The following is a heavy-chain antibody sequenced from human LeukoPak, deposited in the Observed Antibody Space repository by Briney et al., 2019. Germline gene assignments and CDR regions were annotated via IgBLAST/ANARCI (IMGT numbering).Heavy chain of an antibody. CDR1: GFTFSSYA. Sequence: PGGSLRLSCAASGFTFSSYAMSWVRQAPGRGLEWVSVISGSGGSTYYADSVKGRFTISRDNSKNTLYLQMNSLRAEDTAVYYCAKGTRSSTSCYDDYWGQGTLVTVSS. CDR3: AKGTRSSTSCYDDY. J-gene: IGHJ4*02. CDR2: ISGSGGST. D-gene: IGHD2-2*01. V-gene: IGHV3-23*01.